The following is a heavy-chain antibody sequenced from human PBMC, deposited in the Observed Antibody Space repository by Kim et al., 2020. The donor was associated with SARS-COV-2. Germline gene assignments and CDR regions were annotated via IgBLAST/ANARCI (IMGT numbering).Heavy chain of an antibody. CDR2: IKQDGSEK. Sequence: GGSLRLSCAASGFTFSSYWMSWVRQAPGKGLEWVANIKQDGSEKYYVDSVKGRFTISRDNAKNSLYLQMNSLRAEDTAVYYCARDLGKYSSSWFWFDPWGQGTLVTVSS. V-gene: IGHV3-7*03. CDR3: ARDLGKYSSSWFWFDP. D-gene: IGHD6-13*01. CDR1: GFTFSSYW. J-gene: IGHJ5*02.